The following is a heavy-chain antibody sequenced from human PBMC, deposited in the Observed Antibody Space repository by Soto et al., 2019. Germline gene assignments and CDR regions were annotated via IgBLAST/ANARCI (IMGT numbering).Heavy chain of an antibody. J-gene: IGHJ4*02. Sequence: EVQLVESGGGLVQPGGSLRLSCAASRFTFSSYWMSWVRQAPGKGLEWVANINQDGSEKFYVDSVKGRFTISRDNAKNSLYLQMNSLRADDTAVYYCARDKGYLDYWGQGTLVTVSS. V-gene: IGHV3-7*01. D-gene: IGHD2-2*01. CDR2: INQDGSEK. CDR3: ARDKGYLDY. CDR1: RFTFSSYW.